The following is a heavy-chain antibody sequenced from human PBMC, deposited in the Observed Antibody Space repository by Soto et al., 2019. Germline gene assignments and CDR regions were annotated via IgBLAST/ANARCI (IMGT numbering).Heavy chain of an antibody. V-gene: IGHV4-31*02. CDR1: GGSISSGGYY. D-gene: IGHD3-3*01. CDR2: IYYSGST. CDR3: ARYGEPAYYDFWSGYPNWFDP. Sequence: SETLSLTCTVSGGSISSGGYYWSWIRQHPGKGLEWIGYIYYSGSTYYNPSLKSRVTISVDTSKNQFSLKLSSVTAADTAVYYCARYGEPAYYDFWSGYPNWFDPWGQGTLVTVSS. J-gene: IGHJ5*02.